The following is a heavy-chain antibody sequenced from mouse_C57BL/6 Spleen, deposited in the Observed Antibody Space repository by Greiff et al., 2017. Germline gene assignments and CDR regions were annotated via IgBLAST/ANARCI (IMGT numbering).Heavy chain of an antibody. CDR3: ARGLRPYWYFDV. Sequence: EVQGVESGGGLVKPGGSLKLSCAASGFTFSDYGMHWVRQAPEKGLEWVAYISSGSSTIYYADTVKGRFTISRDNAKNTLFLQMTSLRSEDTAMYYCARGLRPYWYFDVWGTGTTVTVSS. D-gene: IGHD2-2*01. J-gene: IGHJ1*03. CDR1: GFTFSDYG. V-gene: IGHV5-17*01. CDR2: ISSGSSTI.